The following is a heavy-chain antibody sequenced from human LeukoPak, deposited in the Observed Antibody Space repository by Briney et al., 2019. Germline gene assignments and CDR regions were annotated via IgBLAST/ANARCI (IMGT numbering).Heavy chain of an antibody. V-gene: IGHV3-23*01. Sequence: PGGSLRLSCAASGFTFSSYGMRWVRQAPGKALEWVSSIRSSGDITDYADSVKGRFTISRDNSKNTLYLQMNSLRAEDTAVYYCAKGSGYGGTVHFDYWGQGTLVTVSS. CDR2: IRSSGDIT. CDR1: GFTFSSYG. D-gene: IGHD4-23*01. CDR3: AKGSGYGGTVHFDY. J-gene: IGHJ4*02.